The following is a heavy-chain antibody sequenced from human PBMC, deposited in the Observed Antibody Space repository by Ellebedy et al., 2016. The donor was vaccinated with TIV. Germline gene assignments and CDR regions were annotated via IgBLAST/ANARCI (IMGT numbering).Heavy chain of an antibody. V-gene: IGHV4-59*12. J-gene: IGHJ4*02. CDR2: IYYSGST. Sequence: SETLSLXXTVSGGSISSYYWSWIRQPPGKGLEWIGYIYYSGSTNYNPSLKSRVTISVDRSKNQFSLKLSSVTAADTAVYYCARGGVDIVATTYPFFDYWGQGTLVTVSS. CDR3: ARGGVDIVATTYPFFDY. CDR1: GGSISSYY. D-gene: IGHD5-12*01.